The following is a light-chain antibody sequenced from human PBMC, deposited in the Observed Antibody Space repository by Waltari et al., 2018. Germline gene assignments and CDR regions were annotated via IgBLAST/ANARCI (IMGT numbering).Light chain of an antibody. Sequence: DIQMIQSHSTLSASVGDRVTITCRASQSISIWLAWYQQKPGKAPKLMIYKASDLETGVPSRFSGSGSGTEFTLTISCLQPDDFATYYCQQYNSYPYTFGQGTNLEVK. J-gene: IGKJ2*01. CDR3: QQYNSYPYT. CDR2: KAS. CDR1: QSISIW. V-gene: IGKV1-5*03.